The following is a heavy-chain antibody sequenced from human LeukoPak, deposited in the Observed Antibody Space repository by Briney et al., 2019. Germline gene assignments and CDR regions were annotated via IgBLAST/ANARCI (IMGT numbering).Heavy chain of an antibody. CDR2: IYYTGST. V-gene: IGHV4-59*08. J-gene: IGHJ4*02. Sequence: SETLSLTCTVSGASMSDYYWSWIRQPPGKGLEWIGYIYYTGSTNYNPSLKSRVTMSVDTSKDQISLKLSSVTAADSAVYYCVRRVRYFGQNDYWGQGTLVTVSS. CDR3: VRRVRYFGQNDY. CDR1: GASMSDYY. D-gene: IGHD3-9*01.